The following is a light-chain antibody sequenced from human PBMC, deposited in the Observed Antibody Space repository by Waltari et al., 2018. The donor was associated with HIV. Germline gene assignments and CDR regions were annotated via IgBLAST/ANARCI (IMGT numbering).Light chain of an antibody. J-gene: IGLJ3*02. V-gene: IGLV6-57*03. CDR2: MGT. CDR1: SGSLASDS. Sequence: NLMLTQPRSVSASPGKTVTNSCTRSSGSLASDSVPWCQQRPGSAPTTVTYMGTQRPPGVPDRFSGSIDSSSNSASLTISGLKTEDEADYYCQSHDSSNHWVFGGGTKLTVL. CDR3: QSHDSSNHWV.